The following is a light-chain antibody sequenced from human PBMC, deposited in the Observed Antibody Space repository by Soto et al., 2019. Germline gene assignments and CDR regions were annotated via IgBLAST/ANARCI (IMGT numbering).Light chain of an antibody. Sequence: DIQMTQSPSSLSASVGDRVTITCRASQGISNYLAWYQQKPGIVPKLLIYAASTLQSGVPSRFSGSGSRTDITPTISRLQPEDVATYYCQKYNSAPRTFGQGTKVEIK. CDR1: QGISNY. CDR3: QKYNSAPRT. J-gene: IGKJ1*01. CDR2: AAS. V-gene: IGKV1-27*01.